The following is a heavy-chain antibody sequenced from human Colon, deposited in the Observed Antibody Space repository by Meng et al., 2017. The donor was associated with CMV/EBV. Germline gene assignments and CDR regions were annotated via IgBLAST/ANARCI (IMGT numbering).Heavy chain of an antibody. D-gene: IGHD2/OR15-2a*01. V-gene: IGHV3-30*02. J-gene: IGHJ4*02. Sequence: GGSLRLSCAASDFSLDNYAMFWVRQAPGKGLEWVAFSRFDGQSKYADSVKGRFAISRDNSKNTLYLQLNSLRAEDTAVYYCAKGCTTFCYYIDYWGRGTLVTVSS. CDR1: DFSLDNYA. CDR2: SRFDGQSK. CDR3: AKGCTTFCYYIDY.